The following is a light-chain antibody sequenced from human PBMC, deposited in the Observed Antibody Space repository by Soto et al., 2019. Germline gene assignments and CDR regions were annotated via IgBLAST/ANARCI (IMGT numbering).Light chain of an antibody. CDR2: EVT. V-gene: IGLV2-23*02. Sequence: QSALTQPASVSGSPGQSITIPCTGTSGEVGGYNLVSWYQQHPGKAPKLMIYEVTERPSGVSNRFSGSKSGNTASLTISGVQPDDEADYYCCSYAGNSEVFGTGTKLTVL. CDR3: CSYAGNSEV. CDR1: SGEVGGYNL. J-gene: IGLJ1*01.